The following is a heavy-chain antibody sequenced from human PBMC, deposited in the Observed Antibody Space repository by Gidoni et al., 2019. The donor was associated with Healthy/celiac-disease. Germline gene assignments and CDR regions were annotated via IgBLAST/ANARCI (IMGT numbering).Heavy chain of an antibody. V-gene: IGHV1-18*01. Sequence: QFQLVQSGAEVKKPGASVTVSGTASGYTFTSHGISWVRQAPGQGLEWMGWIRAYNGNTNYAQKLQGRVTMTTDTSTSTAYMELRSLRSDDTAVYYCARDRGYSGYDSVGLDYWGQGTLGTVSS. CDR2: IRAYNGNT. CDR1: GYTFTSHG. D-gene: IGHD5-12*01. J-gene: IGHJ4*02. CDR3: ARDRGYSGYDSVGLDY.